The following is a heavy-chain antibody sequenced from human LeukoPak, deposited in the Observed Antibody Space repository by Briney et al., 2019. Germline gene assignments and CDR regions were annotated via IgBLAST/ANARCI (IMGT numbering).Heavy chain of an antibody. V-gene: IGHV4-34*01. Sequence: SETLSLTCAVYGGSFSGDYWSWIRQPPGKGLEWIGEINHSGSTNYNPSLKSRVTISVDTSKNQFSLKLSSVTAADTAAYYCARDIVVVPAARWRTDYGMDVWGQGTTVTVSS. J-gene: IGHJ6*02. CDR3: ARDIVVVPAARWRTDYGMDV. CDR2: INHSGST. D-gene: IGHD2-2*01. CDR1: GGSFSGDY.